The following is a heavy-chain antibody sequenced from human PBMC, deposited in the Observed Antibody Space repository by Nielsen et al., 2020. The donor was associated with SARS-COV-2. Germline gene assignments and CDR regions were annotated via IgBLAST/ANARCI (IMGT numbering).Heavy chain of an antibody. CDR3: TRRVAGGTMDV. CDR1: GFTFSRHA. Sequence: GESLKISCAASGFTFSRHAMNWVRQAPGKGLEWVSIIGAGGDNIYYADSVKGRFTISRDNSKNTLYLQINSLRADDTAVYYCTRRVAGGTMDVWGQGTTVTVSS. CDR2: IGAGGDNI. J-gene: IGHJ6*02. V-gene: IGHV3-23*01. D-gene: IGHD6-19*01.